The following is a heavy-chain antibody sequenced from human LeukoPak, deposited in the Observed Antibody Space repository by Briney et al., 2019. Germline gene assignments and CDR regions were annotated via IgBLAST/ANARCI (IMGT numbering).Heavy chain of an antibody. CDR2: INPSGGST. D-gene: IGHD2-2*03. V-gene: IGHV1-46*01. J-gene: IGHJ5*02. CDR1: GYTFTSYY. Sequence: GASLKVSCKASGYTFTSYYMHWVRQAPGQGLEWMGIINPSGGSTSYAQKFQGRVTMTRDTSTSIVYMELSSLRSEDTAVYYCARGVGYCSSTSCYGNNWFDPWGQGTLVTVSS. CDR3: ARGVGYCSSTSCYGNNWFDP.